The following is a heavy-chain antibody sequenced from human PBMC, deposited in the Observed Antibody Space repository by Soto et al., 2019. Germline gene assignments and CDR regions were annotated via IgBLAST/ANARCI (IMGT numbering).Heavy chain of an antibody. CDR2: IFSNDEK. CDR3: ARVSGYCSSTSCYKGFDY. Sequence: SGPTLVNPTETLTLTCTVSGSSLSNARMGVSWIRQPPGKALEWLAHIFSNDEKSYSTSLKSRLTISKDTSKSQVVLTMTNMDPVDTATYYCARVSGYCSSTSCYKGFDYWGQGTLVTVSS. CDR1: GSSLSNARMG. V-gene: IGHV2-26*01. D-gene: IGHD2-2*01. J-gene: IGHJ4*02.